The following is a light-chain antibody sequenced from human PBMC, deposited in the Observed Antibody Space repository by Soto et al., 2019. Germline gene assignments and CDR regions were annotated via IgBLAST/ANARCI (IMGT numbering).Light chain of an antibody. CDR1: QSISTC. CDR3: QQYDTYPYT. J-gene: IGKJ2*01. CDR2: DAS. Sequence: DIQMTQSPSSLSASVGDRVTIACRASQSISTCLAWYQQKPGKAPNLLIYDASSLEGGVPSRFSGSGSGTDFTLTISSLQPDDFVAYYCQQYDTYPYTFGQGTKLEIK. V-gene: IGKV1-5*01.